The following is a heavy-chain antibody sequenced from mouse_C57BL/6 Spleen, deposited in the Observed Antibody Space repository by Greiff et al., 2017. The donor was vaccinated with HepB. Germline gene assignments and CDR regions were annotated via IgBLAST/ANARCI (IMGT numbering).Heavy chain of an antibody. J-gene: IGHJ3*01. V-gene: IGHV1-42*01. Sequence: EVQLQQSGPELVKPGASVKISCKASGYSFTGYYMNWVKQSPEKSLEWIGEINPSTGGTTYNQKFKAKATLTVDKSSSTAYMQLKSLTSEDSAVYYCARRAYYGNPAWFAYWGQGTLVTVSA. D-gene: IGHD2-1*01. CDR1: GYSFTGYY. CDR2: INPSTGGT. CDR3: ARRAYYGNPAWFAY.